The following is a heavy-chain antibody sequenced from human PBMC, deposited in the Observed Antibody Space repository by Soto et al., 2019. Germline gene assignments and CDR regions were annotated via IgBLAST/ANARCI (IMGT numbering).Heavy chain of an antibody. V-gene: IGHV3-23*01. D-gene: IGHD3-9*01. J-gene: IGHJ1*01. CDR2: ISGGGGST. CDR3: VKGPDYDSLSGCDV. CDR1: GFTFSLSA. Sequence: EVQLLESGGGFVQPGASLRLSCVASGFTFSLSALSWVRQAPGRGLEWVSSISGGGGSTEYTDSVRGRFTISRDNSKDTLHFKMNSVSADATVVYDCVKGPDYDSLSGCDVWGQGAPVTVSS.